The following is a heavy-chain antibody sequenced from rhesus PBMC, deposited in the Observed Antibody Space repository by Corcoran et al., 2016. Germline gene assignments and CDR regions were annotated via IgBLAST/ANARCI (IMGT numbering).Heavy chain of an antibody. Sequence: QVKLQQWGEGLVKPSETLSLTCAVYGGSITGYYWSWIRQPRGTGLEWIGNIDGNSASTNYNPSLKNRVTISKDTSKNQFSLKLSSVTAADTAVYYCARANVLQFLEWLSNNRFDVWGPGVLVTVSS. CDR2: IDGNSAST. V-gene: IGHV4-73*01. CDR1: GGSITGYY. CDR3: ARANVLQFLEWLSNNRFDV. D-gene: IGHD3-3*01. J-gene: IGHJ5-1*01.